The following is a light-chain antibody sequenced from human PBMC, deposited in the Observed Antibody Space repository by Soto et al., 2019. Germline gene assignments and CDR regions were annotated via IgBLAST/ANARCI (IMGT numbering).Light chain of an antibody. CDR2: HVS. V-gene: IGLV2-14*03. CDR3: SSYTPSRNTYV. J-gene: IGLJ1*01. Sequence: QSALTQPASVSGSPGQSITISCTGTSTDLHKYNYVSWYQQHPGRAPKLIIYHVSYRPSGVPNRFSGSKSDSSASLTISGLQAEDEADYYCSSYTPSRNTYVVGTGTKVTVL. CDR1: STDLHKYNY.